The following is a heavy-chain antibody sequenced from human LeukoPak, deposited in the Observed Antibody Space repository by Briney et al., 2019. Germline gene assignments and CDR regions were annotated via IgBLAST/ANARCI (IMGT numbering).Heavy chain of an antibody. V-gene: IGHV4-4*07. CDR2: IYSEGIY. D-gene: IGHD2/OR15-2a*01. CDR3: GSSEVGTTTSTIYDF. J-gene: IGHJ4*02. Sequence: SETLSLTCKVSGGSVNDYRWSWIRHTAGKGLEWIGRIYSEGIYNYNPSHESRLTMSVDTSMNQFSLRLNSVTAADTAVYYCGSSEVGTTTSTIYDFWGRGTLVTVSS. CDR1: GGSVNDYR.